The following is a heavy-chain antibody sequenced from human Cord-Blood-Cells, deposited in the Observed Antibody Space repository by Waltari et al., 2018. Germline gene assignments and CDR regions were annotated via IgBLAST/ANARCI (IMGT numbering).Heavy chain of an antibody. V-gene: IGHV4-39*01. D-gene: IGHD2-2*01. CDR3: ARHRDIVVVPASFDY. CDR1: GGSLRRSSYH. J-gene: IGHJ4*02. CDR2: IYYSGST. Sequence: QLQLQVSGPGLVKPSETLSLTCTVSGGSLRRSSYHWGWIRQPPGKGLEWIGSIYYSGSTYYNPSLKIRVTISVDTSKNQFSLKLSSVTAADTAVYYCARHRDIVVVPASFDYCGQGTLVTVSS.